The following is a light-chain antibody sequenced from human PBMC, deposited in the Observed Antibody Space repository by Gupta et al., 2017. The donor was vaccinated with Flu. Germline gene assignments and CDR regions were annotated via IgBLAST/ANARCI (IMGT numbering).Light chain of an antibody. J-gene: IGKJ5*01. CDR2: DAS. CDR1: QSVSSY. V-gene: IGKV3-11*01. Sequence: IVSTQSPATLSLYPGERATLSCRASQSVSSYFAWYQQKPGQAPRLLIYDASNRATGIPARFSGSGSGTDFTLTISSLEPEDFAVYFCQQRSNWPLTFGQGTRLEIK. CDR3: QQRSNWPLT.